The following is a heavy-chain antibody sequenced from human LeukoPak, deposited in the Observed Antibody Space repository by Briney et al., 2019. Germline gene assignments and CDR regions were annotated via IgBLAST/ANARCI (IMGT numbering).Heavy chain of an antibody. J-gene: IGHJ6*02. CDR2: ISSSGSTI. D-gene: IGHD5-12*01. V-gene: IGHV3-11*01. Sequence: PGGSLRLSCAASGFTFSDYYMSWIRQAPGKGLEWVSYISSSGSTIYYADSVKGRFTISRDNAKNSLYLQMNSLRAEDTAVYYCAREGDIVATYDYYYGMDVWGQGTTVTVSS. CDR3: AREGDIVATYDYYYGMDV. CDR1: GFTFSDYY.